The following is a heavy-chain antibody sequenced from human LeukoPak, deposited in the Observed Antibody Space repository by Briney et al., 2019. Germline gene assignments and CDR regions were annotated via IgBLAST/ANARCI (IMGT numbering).Heavy chain of an antibody. J-gene: IGHJ4*02. CDR3: ARDLNYSGWRGGFDY. V-gene: IGHV1-46*01. CDR2: INPSGGST. CDR1: GYTFTSYY. Sequence: GASVKVSCKASGYTFTSYYMHWVRQAPGQGLEWMGIINPSGGSTSYAQKFQGRVTMTRDMSTGTVYMELSSLRSEDTAVYYCARDLNYSGWRGGFDYWGQGTLVTVSS. D-gene: IGHD6-19*01.